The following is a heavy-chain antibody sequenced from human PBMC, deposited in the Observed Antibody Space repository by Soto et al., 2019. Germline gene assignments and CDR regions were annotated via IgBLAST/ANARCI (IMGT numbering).Heavy chain of an antibody. CDR3: TTSGNPNIVDH. Sequence: EVQLVESGGGLVKPGGSLTLSCAASGFSFSKAWMNWVRQAPGKGLEWVGRIRSRSGTTDYAAPVQGRFTISRDDSKYTLYLQMNSLKVEDTVVYFCTTSGNPNIVDHWGQGTLVTVSS. V-gene: IGHV3-15*07. CDR1: GFSFSKAW. J-gene: IGHJ4*02. CDR2: IRSRSGTT.